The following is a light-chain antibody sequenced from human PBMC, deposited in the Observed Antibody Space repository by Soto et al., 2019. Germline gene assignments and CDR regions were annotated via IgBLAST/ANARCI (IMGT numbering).Light chain of an antibody. V-gene: IGKV1-39*01. CDR2: AAS. CDR3: QQSFSPLWT. J-gene: IGKJ1*01. Sequence: DVQMTQSPSSLSASVGDIVTITCRASQSISNYLNWYQQKPGKAPKLLIYAASSMQSGVPSRFSGSGSEPDFTLTISSLQPDDSATYFCQQSFSPLWTFGQGTKVEV. CDR1: QSISNY.